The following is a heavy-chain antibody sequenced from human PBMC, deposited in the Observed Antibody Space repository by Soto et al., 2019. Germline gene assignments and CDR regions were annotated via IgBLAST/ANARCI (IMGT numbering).Heavy chain of an antibody. CDR3: ARMATSGTLNWFDP. J-gene: IGHJ5*02. Sequence: ASVKVSCKACGYTFGNNDISWVRQATGQGLEWMGWMNPNSGNTGYAQKFQGRVSMTRNTSITTAYLELSSLRSDDTAIYYCARMATSGTLNWFDPWGQGTLVTVSS. V-gene: IGHV1-8*01. CDR1: GYTFGNND. CDR2: MNPNSGNT.